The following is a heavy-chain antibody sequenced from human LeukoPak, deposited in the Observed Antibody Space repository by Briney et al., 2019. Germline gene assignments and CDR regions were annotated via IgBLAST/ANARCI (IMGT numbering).Heavy chain of an antibody. D-gene: IGHD2-15*01. CDR2: INHSGSP. Sequence: PREPLSLTRAAYGSSFSRYYWRRLPQPPRKGPEGIGEINHSGSPNYNPSLKSRVTISVDTSKNQFSLKLSSVPAADTAVYYCARGSPAKPSGGSCYAYWGQGTLVTVPS. CDR1: GSSFSRYY. V-gene: IGHV4-34*01. J-gene: IGHJ4*02. CDR3: ARGSPAKPSGGSCYAY.